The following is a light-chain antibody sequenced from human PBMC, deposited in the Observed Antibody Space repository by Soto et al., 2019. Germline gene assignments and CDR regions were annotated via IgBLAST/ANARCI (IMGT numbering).Light chain of an antibody. CDR2: GAS. CDR1: QSVGRN. J-gene: IGKJ1*01. Sequence: EIVMTQSPVTLSVSPGERATLSCRASQSVGRNLAWYPKKPGQAPRLLISGASTGATGVPATLSGIGSGKESTLTINSLQSEELAIYDCQQYNKWPWTFGQGTKVDIK. CDR3: QQYNKWPWT. V-gene: IGKV3-15*01.